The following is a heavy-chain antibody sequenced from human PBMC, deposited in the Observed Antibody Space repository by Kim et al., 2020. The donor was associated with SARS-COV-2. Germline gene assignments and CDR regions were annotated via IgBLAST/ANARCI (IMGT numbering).Heavy chain of an antibody. CDR2: FDPEDGET. V-gene: IGHV1-24*01. Sequence: ASVKVSCKVSGYTLTELSMHWVRQAPGKGLEWMGGFDPEDGETIYAQKFQGRVTMTEDTSTDTAYMELSSLRSEDTAVYYCATAGNSGSYLWWLSNWFDPWGQGTLVTVSS. CDR1: GYTLTELS. J-gene: IGHJ5*02. CDR3: ATAGNSGSYLWWLSNWFDP. D-gene: IGHD3-10*01.